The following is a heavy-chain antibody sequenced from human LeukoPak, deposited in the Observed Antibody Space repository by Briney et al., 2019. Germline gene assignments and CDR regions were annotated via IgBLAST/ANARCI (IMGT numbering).Heavy chain of an antibody. J-gene: IGHJ5*02. Sequence: PSETLSLTCIVSGGSIRRSSYYWGWIRQPPGKGLEWIGSIYYSGSTYYNPSLKSRVTISVDTSKNQFPLSLTSVTAADTAVYYCARRIAARPRGYWFDPWGQGTLVTVSS. D-gene: IGHD6-6*01. V-gene: IGHV4-39*01. CDR3: ARRIAARPRGYWFDP. CDR2: IYYSGST. CDR1: GGSIRRSSYY.